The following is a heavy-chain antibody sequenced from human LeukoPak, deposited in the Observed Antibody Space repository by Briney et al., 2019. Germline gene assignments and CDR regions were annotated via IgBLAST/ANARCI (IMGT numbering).Heavy chain of an antibody. CDR3: AREPYCSGGSCFPGNFDY. CDR1: GYTFTSYY. V-gene: IGHV1-46*01. J-gene: IGHJ4*02. Sequence: ASVKVSCKASGYTFTSYYMHWVRQAPGQGLEWMGIINPSGGSTSYAQRFQGRVTMTRDTSTSTVYMELSSLRSEGTAVYYCAREPYCSGGSCFPGNFDYWGQGTLVTVSS. CDR2: INPSGGST. D-gene: IGHD2-15*01.